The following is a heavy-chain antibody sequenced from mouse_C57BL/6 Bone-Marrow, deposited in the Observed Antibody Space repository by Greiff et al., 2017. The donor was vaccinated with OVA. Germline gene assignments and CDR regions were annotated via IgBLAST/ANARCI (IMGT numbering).Heavy chain of an antibody. V-gene: IGHV14-3*01. Sequence: VQLKESVAELVRPGASVKLSCTASGFNIKNTYMHWVKQRPEQGLEWIGRIDPANGNTKYAPKFKGKATLTADTSSNPAYLQLSSLASEDTASYKSAPYYGYFDVWGTGTTVTVSS. CDR1: GFNIKNTY. CDR3: APYYGYFDV. CDR2: IDPANGNT. J-gene: IGHJ1*03.